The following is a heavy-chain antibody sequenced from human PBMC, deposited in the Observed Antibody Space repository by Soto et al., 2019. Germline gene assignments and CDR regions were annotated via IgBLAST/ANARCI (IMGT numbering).Heavy chain of an antibody. CDR1: GFTFSTYW. CDR2: INSDGSST. Sequence: EVQLVESGGGLVQPGGSLRLSCAASGFTFSTYWMHWVRHAPGKGLEWVSRINSDGSSTSYADSVKGRFTISRDNAKNTAYLQMNSLRAEDTAVYYCARRTGDRIHFLDYWGQGTLVTVSS. J-gene: IGHJ4*02. V-gene: IGHV3-74*01. CDR3: ARRTGDRIHFLDY. D-gene: IGHD7-27*01.